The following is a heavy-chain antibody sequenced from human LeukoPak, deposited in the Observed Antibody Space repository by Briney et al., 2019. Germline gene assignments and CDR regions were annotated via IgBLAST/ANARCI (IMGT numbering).Heavy chain of an antibody. CDR2: INHSGST. CDR3: ARGWRGYSYGQSPFDY. D-gene: IGHD5-18*01. Sequence: SETLSLTCAVYGGSFSDYYWSWIRQPPGKGLEWIGEINHSGSTNYNPSLKSRVTISVDTSKNQFSLKLSSVTAAHTVVYYCARGWRGYSYGQSPFDYWGQGTLVTVSS. J-gene: IGHJ4*02. V-gene: IGHV4-34*01. CDR1: GGSFSDYY.